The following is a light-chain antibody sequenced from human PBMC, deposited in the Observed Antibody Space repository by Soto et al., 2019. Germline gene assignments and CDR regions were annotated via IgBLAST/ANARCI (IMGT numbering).Light chain of an antibody. CDR2: GAS. Sequence: EIVLTQSPGTLSLSPGGSATLSCRTSQSVDRRSVAWYQQKPGQAPRLLIYGASARASGIPYRFRGDGSGTDCTLTISRLEPEDFVLYFCQLYATSPMYPFGQVTKLELK. CDR1: QSVDRRS. CDR3: QLYATSPMYP. V-gene: IGKV3-20*01. J-gene: IGKJ2*01.